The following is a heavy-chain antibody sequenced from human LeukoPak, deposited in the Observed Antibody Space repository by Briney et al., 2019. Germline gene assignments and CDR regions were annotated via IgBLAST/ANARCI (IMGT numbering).Heavy chain of an antibody. V-gene: IGHV5-51*01. D-gene: IGHD3-22*01. CDR3: ARVPPDYYDSSGYFDY. CDR1: GYSFTSYW. Sequence: SGESLKISCKGSGYSFTSYWIGWVRQMPGKGLEWMGIIYPGDSDTRYSPSFQGQVTISADKSISTAYLQWSSLKASDAAMYYCARVPPDYYDSSGYFDYWGQGTLVTVSS. J-gene: IGHJ4*02. CDR2: IYPGDSDT.